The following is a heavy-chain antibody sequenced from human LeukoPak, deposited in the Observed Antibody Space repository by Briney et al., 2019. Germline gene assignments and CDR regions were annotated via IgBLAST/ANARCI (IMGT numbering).Heavy chain of an antibody. J-gene: IGHJ6*03. CDR3: ARDPEIVVVPAATGYMDV. CDR2: IWYDGSNK. Sequence: PGRSLRLSCAASGFTFSSYGMHWVRQAPGKGLEWVAVIWYDGSNKYYADSVKGRFTISRDNSKNTLYLQMNSLRAEDTAVYYCARDPEIVVVPAATGYMDVWGKGTTVTVSS. D-gene: IGHD2-2*01. CDR1: GFTFSSYG. V-gene: IGHV3-33*01.